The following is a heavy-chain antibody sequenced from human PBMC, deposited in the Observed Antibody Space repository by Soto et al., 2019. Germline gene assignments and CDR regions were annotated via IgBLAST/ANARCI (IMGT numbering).Heavy chain of an antibody. Sequence: SETLSLTCAVSGGSISSSNWWSWVRQPPGKGLEWIGEIYHSGSTNYNPSLKSRVTISVDKSKNQFSLKLSSVTAADTAVYYCARDLVVVTATSYYYYGMDVWGQGTTVTVS. CDR2: IYHSGST. CDR3: ARDLVVVTATSYYYYGMDV. V-gene: IGHV4-4*02. CDR1: GGSISSSNW. J-gene: IGHJ6*02. D-gene: IGHD2-21*02.